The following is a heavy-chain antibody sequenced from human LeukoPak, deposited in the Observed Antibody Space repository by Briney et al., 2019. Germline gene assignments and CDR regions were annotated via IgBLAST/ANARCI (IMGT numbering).Heavy chain of an antibody. CDR3: AKQWDCTGGSCYTNYFDS. CDR2: IYPGDSDA. CDR1: GYTFRRNW. Sequence: GESLKISCQGSGYTFRRNWIAWVRQQPGKGLEWMGIIYPGDSDAKYTPSFRGQVTMSVDKSTSTAYLQWNSLKASDTAIYYCAKQWDCTGGSCYTNYFDSWGQGTLVTVSS. D-gene: IGHD2-15*01. V-gene: IGHV5-51*01. J-gene: IGHJ4*02.